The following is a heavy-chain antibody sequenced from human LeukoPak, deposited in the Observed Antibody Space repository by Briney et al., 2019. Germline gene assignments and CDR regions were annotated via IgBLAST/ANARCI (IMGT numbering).Heavy chain of an antibody. J-gene: IGHJ4*02. D-gene: IGHD6-19*01. CDR2: TNHSGST. CDR1: GGSFSGYY. V-gene: IGHV4-34*01. Sequence: SETLSLTCAVYGGSFSGYYWSWIRQPPGKGLEWIGETNHSGSTNYNPSLKSRVTISVDTSKNQFSLKLSSVTAADTAVYYCARGLAVAGDYWGQGTLVTVSS. CDR3: ARGLAVAGDY.